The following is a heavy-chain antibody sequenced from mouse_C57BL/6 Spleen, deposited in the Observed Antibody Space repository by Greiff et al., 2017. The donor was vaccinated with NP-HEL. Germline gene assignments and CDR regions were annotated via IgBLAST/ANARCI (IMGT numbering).Heavy chain of an antibody. CDR3: TRKTRQLRPGAY. CDR1: GYTFTDYE. CDR2: IDPETGGT. J-gene: IGHJ3*01. V-gene: IGHV1-15*01. Sequence: VQLQQSGAELVRPGASVTLSCKASGYTFTDYEMHWVKQTPVHGLEWIGAIDPETGGTAYNQKFKGKAILTADKSSSTAYMELRSLTSEDSAVYYSTRKTRQLRPGAYWGQGTLVTVSA. D-gene: IGHD3-2*02.